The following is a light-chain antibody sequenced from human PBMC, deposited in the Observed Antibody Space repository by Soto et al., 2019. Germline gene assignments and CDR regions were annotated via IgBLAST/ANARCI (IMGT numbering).Light chain of an antibody. J-gene: IGKJ1*01. CDR2: DAS. CDR3: QQYNNWPPWT. CDR1: QSVSSD. V-gene: IGKV3-15*01. Sequence: EIVMTQSPATLSASPGERVTLSCRASQSVSSDLAWYQQKPGQAPRLLIYDASTRATGLPARFSGSGSGTEFTLTISSLQSEDFAVYYCQQYNNWPPWTFGQGTKVDIK.